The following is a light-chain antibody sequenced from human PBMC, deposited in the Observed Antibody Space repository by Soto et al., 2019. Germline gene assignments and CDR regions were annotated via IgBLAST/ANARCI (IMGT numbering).Light chain of an antibody. Sequence: EIVLTQSPGTLSLYPGERATLSCRASQSVSNNYLAWYQQKPGQAPRLLIYGASNRATGIPDRFSGSGSGTDFTLTISRLESEDFAVYYCQQYGSSPWTFGQGTKVDI. CDR2: GAS. CDR3: QQYGSSPWT. J-gene: IGKJ1*01. CDR1: QSVSNNY. V-gene: IGKV3-20*01.